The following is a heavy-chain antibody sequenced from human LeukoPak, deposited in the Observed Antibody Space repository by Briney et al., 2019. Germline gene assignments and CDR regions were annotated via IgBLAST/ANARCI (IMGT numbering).Heavy chain of an antibody. J-gene: IGHJ4*02. CDR2: MSHDGNNN. CDR1: GFTFLNYA. CDR3: ARSVEGHFDF. Sequence: GRSLRLSCVTSGFTFLNYAVHWVRQAPGKGLEWVAVMSHDGNNNYYADSVKGRFTLSRDNSKSSMYMQMNSLRAEDTAVYYCARSVEGHFDFWGQGTLVTVSS. V-gene: IGHV3-30-3*01. D-gene: IGHD1-1*01.